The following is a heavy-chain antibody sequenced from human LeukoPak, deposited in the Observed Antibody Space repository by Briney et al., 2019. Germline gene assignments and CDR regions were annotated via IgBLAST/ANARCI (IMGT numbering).Heavy chain of an antibody. D-gene: IGHD2-2*01. J-gene: IGHJ5*02. CDR1: GGTFSSYA. CDR3: ARDVVPAAIVNWFDP. CDR2: IIPIFGTA. Sequence: GASVKVSCKASGGTFSSYAISWVRQAPRQGLEWMGGIIPIFGTANYAQKFQGRVTITADESTRTAYMELSSLRSEDTAVYYCARDVVPAAIVNWFDPWGQGTLVTVSS. V-gene: IGHV1-69*13.